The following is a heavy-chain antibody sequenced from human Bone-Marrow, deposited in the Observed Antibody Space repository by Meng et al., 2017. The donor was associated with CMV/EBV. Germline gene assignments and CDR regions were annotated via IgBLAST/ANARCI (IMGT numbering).Heavy chain of an antibody. CDR3: ARHGGRQLVLDAFDI. D-gene: IGHD6-13*01. CDR1: GFTFSSYG. CDR2: IRYDKTNK. V-gene: IGHV3-30*02. Sequence: GESLKISCPASGFTFSSYGMHWVRQAPGKGLEWVAFIRYDKTNKYYADSVKGRFTISRDNSKNTLYLQMNSLRAEDTAVYYCARHGGRQLVLDAFDIWGQGTMVTVSS. J-gene: IGHJ3*02.